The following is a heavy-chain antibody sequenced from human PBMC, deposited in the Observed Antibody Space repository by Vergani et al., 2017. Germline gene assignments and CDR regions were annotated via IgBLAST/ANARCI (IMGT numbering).Heavy chain of an antibody. CDR2: INPIDSKI. D-gene: IGHD1-26*01. V-gene: IGHV5-51*01. J-gene: IGHJ4*02. CDR1: ESSFISNE. Sequence: EVMLVQSGAEVKKPGESLKISCKYSESSFISNEIAWVRQMSAKGLQWMGNINPIDSKIEYSPSFQGQAIMSLDKSITTAYLQWRSLKASDTAMYYCTRHVPIVDGTCLHFDHWGQGTQVTVSS. CDR3: TRHVPIVDGTCLHFDH.